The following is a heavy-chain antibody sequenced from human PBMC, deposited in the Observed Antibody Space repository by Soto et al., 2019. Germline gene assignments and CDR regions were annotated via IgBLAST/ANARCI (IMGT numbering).Heavy chain of an antibody. V-gene: IGHV3-23*01. CDR3: ARWSYLDY. CDR1: GFSFGSYA. CDR2: ISGSDGET. D-gene: IGHD3-3*01. J-gene: IGHJ4*02. Sequence: LRLSCAASGFSFGSYALSWVRQAPGKGLEWVSTISGSDGETFYADSVKGRFSISRDTSQSTLYLQMNSLRADDTAMYYCARWSYLDYWGQGTRVTVSS.